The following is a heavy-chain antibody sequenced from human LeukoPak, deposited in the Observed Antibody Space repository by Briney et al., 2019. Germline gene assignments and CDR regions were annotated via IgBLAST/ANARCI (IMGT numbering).Heavy chain of an antibody. Sequence: GESLRISCKGSGYSFTSYWISWVRQMPGKGLEWMGRIDPSDSYTNYSPSFQGHVTISADKSISTAYLQWSSLKASDTAMYYCARRYCSGSSCYSSFDYWGQGTLVTVSS. CDR2: IDPSDSYT. V-gene: IGHV5-10-1*01. CDR3: ARRYCSGSSCYSSFDY. CDR1: GYSFTSYW. J-gene: IGHJ4*02. D-gene: IGHD2-15*01.